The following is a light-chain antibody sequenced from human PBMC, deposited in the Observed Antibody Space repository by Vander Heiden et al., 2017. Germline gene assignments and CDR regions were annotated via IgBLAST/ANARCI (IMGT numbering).Light chain of an antibody. J-gene: IGKJ3*01. CDR2: DAS. Sequence: EIVLTQSPATLSLSQGDRASLACRASRRINNYLAWYQQKPGQAPRLLIYDASNRTTVIPARFSGSGSGTDFSLTSSSLEPEDFAVYYCQQRYNWPPVTFGPGTKVDIK. CDR3: QQRYNWPPVT. V-gene: IGKV3-11*01. CDR1: RRINNY.